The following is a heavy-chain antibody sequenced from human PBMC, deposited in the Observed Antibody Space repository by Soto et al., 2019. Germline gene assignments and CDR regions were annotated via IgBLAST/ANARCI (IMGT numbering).Heavy chain of an antibody. D-gene: IGHD1-1*01. Sequence: QVQLVESGGGVVQPGRSLRLSCAASGFTFSYHALNWVRQAPGKGLEWVAVISYDGDNKYIAESVKGRFTISRDNSKNXVSXQXNSLRTXXTXMYFCARGTTTSAFSAMDVWGQGTTVTVSS. CDR1: GFTFSYHA. J-gene: IGHJ6*02. CDR2: ISYDGDNK. V-gene: IGHV3-30-3*01. CDR3: ARGTTTSAFSAMDV.